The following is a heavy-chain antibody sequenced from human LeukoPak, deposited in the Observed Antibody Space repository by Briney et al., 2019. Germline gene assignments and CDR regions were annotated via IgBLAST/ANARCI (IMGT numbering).Heavy chain of an antibody. D-gene: IGHD3-10*01. CDR1: GFSLSTSAMC. J-gene: IGHJ6*02. CDR3: ARTPYYGSGSYSYYYYGLDV. CDR2: IEWDDDK. V-gene: IGHV2-70*01. Sequence: SGPALVKPTQTLTLTCTFSGFSLSTSAMCVSWIRQTPGKALEWLALIEWDDDKYYSTSLKTRLTISKDTSKNQVVLTMTNMDPVDTATYYCARTPYYGSGSYSYYYYGLDVWGQGTTVTVSS.